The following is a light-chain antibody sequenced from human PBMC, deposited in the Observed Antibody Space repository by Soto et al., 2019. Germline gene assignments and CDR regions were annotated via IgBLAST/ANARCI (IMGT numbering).Light chain of an antibody. Sequence: EIVMTQSPATLSVSPGEKATLSCRASQSVSNNLAWFQQKPGQVPRLLIYGASNRATGVSARFSGSGSGTEFTLTISSLQSEDFAVYYCQQYDSSPITFGQGIRLEIK. CDR2: GAS. CDR3: QQYDSSPIT. CDR1: QSVSNN. V-gene: IGKV3-15*01. J-gene: IGKJ5*01.